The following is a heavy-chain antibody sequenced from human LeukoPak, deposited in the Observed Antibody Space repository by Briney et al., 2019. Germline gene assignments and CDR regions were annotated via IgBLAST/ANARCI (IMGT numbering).Heavy chain of an antibody. V-gene: IGHV1-2*06. CDR3: ARVRDSSGGPRFDP. Sequence: ASVKVSCKASGCTFTGYYMHWVRQAPGQGLEWMGRINPNSGGTNYAQKFQGRVTMTRDMSISTAYMELSGLRSDDTAVYYCARVRDSSGGPRFDPWGQGTLVTVSS. CDR1: GCTFTGYY. CDR2: INPNSGGT. D-gene: IGHD6-19*01. J-gene: IGHJ5*02.